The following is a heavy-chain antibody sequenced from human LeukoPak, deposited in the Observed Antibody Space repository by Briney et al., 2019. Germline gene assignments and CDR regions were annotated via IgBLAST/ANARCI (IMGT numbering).Heavy chain of an antibody. CDR1: GGSISSYY. CDR3: TRRGRNNWGEGNDY. J-gene: IGHJ4*02. V-gene: IGHV4-59*08. D-gene: IGHD1-1*01. Sequence: SETLCLTCTVSGGSISSYYWSWIRQPPGKGLEWIGYINDSGSTNSNPSLKSRVTMSVDTSKNQFSLKLSSVTAADTAVYYCTRRGRNNWGEGNDYWGQGTLVTVSS. CDR2: INDSGST.